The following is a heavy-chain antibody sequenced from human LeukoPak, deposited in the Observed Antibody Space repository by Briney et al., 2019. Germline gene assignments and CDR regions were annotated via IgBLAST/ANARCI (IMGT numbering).Heavy chain of an antibody. D-gene: IGHD5-18*01. CDR2: ISSGSKYI. Sequence: GGFLRLSCVDSGFTFSTYSMNWVRQAPGKGPEWVSSISSGSKYIYNADSVKGRFTISRDNSKNSLYLQMDSLRVEDTAVYYCARALSYSYGSMDFWGQGTLVIVSS. J-gene: IGHJ4*02. CDR1: GFTFSTYS. CDR3: ARALSYSYGSMDF. V-gene: IGHV3-21*01.